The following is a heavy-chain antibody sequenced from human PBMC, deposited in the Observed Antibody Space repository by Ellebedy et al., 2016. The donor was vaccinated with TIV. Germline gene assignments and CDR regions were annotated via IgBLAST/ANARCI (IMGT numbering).Heavy chain of an antibody. D-gene: IGHD2-21*02. V-gene: IGHV4-39*01. CDR1: GGSISSKSHY. CDR2: IYYSGST. J-gene: IGHJ6*02. CDR3: ARALAGSNKVTYHFGMDV. Sequence: SETLSLXXTVSGGSISSKSHYWGWIRQPPGKGLEWIGSIYYSGSTNYNPSLKSRVTISVDTSKNQFSLNLTSVTAADTAVYYCARALAGSNKVTYHFGMDVWGQGTTVTVSS.